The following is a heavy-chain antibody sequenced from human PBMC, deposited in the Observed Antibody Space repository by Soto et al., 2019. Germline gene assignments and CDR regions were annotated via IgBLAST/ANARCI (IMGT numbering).Heavy chain of an antibody. D-gene: IGHD2-21*01. Sequence: SETLSLTCAVYGASFSGYYWTWIRQPPGKGLEWIGEINHSGTINFNPSLKSRLTISLDTSKKHFSLKLSSVTDADTAAYYCARADRTLVSYYSLDFWGQGTTVTVSS. V-gene: IGHV4-34*01. CDR3: ARADRTLVSYYSLDF. J-gene: IGHJ6*02. CDR1: GASFSGYY. CDR2: INHSGTI.